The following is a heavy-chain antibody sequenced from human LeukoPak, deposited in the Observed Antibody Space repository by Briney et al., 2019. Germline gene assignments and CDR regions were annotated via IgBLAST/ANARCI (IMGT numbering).Heavy chain of an antibody. CDR2: IYLSGTT. D-gene: IGHD1-1*01. CDR1: GGAISSSSHY. V-gene: IGHV4-39*01. J-gene: IGHJ4*02. Sequence: PSHTLSLTCTVSGGAISSSSHYLCWIRQPPGKGLEWFATIYLSGTTHYNPSLASRVTISLDTSKNQFSLKLGSVTAADTAVYYCARRSTHATTGSDYWGQGTLVTVSS. CDR3: ARRSTHATTGSDY.